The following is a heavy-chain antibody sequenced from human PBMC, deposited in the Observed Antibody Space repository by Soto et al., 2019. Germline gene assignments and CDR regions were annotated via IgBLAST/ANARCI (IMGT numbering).Heavy chain of an antibody. Sequence: QVQLQESGPGLVKPSETLSLTCTVSGGSVSSGSYYWSWIRQPPGKGLEWIGYIYYSGSTNYNPPLKSRVTISVDTSKNQFSLKLSSVTAADTAVYYCARAPYYYDSSGYVRWFDPWGQGTLVTVSS. V-gene: IGHV4-61*01. J-gene: IGHJ5*02. CDR2: IYYSGST. CDR1: GGSVSSGSYY. CDR3: ARAPYYYDSSGYVRWFDP. D-gene: IGHD3-22*01.